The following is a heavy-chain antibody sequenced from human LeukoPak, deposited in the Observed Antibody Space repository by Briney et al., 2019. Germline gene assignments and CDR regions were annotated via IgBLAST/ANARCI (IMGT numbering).Heavy chain of an antibody. CDR2: ISSSSSYI. CDR1: GFTFSSYS. Sequence: GGSLRLSCAASGFTFSSYSMNWVRQAPGKGLEWVSSISSSSSYIYYADSVKGRFTISRDNAKNSLYLQMNSLRAEDTAVYYCARERNTMGDPFDYWGQGTLVTVSS. V-gene: IGHV3-21*01. CDR3: ARERNTMGDPFDY. J-gene: IGHJ4*02. D-gene: IGHD3-16*01.